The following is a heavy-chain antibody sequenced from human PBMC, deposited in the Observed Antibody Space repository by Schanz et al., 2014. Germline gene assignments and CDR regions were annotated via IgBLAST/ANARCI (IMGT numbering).Heavy chain of an antibody. CDR3: ARKMKLGVYGGKGHDSLDI. V-gene: IGHV3-74*01. Sequence: EVQLVQSGGGLVQPGGSLRLSCAASGFTFSSHWMHWVRQDPGKGLVWVARINSVGSNTDYADSVTGRFTISRDNAKNTLHLRMNTLRAEDAAVYYCARKMKLGVYGGKGHDSLDIWGQGTMVTVSS. J-gene: IGHJ3*02. D-gene: IGHD4-17*01. CDR1: GFTFSSHW. CDR2: INSVGSNT.